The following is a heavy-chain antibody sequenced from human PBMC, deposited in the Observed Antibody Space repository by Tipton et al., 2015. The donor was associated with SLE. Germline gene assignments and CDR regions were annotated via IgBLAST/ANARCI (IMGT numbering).Heavy chain of an antibody. V-gene: IGHV3-30-3*02. Sequence: AVSGFTFSSYAMHWVRQAPGKGLEWVAVISYDGSNKYYADSVKGRFTISRDNSKNTLYLQMNSLRAEDTAVYYCAKLAEQLDTGWFQHWGQGTLVTVSS. D-gene: IGHD6-6*01. CDR3: AKLAEQLDTGWFQH. J-gene: IGHJ1*01. CDR1: GFTFSSYA. CDR2: ISYDGSNK.